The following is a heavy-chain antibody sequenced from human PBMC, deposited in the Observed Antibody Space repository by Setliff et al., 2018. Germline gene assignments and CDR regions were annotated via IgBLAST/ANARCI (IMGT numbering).Heavy chain of an antibody. Sequence: ASVKVSCKASGYTFTTYAISWMRQAPGQGLEWMGWINTNTGNPSYAQGFTGRFVFSLDTSVSTAYLQISSLKAEDTALYYCARASRFGTIKYRGDYYMDVWGKGTTVTVPS. CDR1: GYTFTTYA. D-gene: IGHD3-10*01. V-gene: IGHV7-4-1*02. CDR2: INTNTGNP. J-gene: IGHJ6*03. CDR3: ARASRFGTIKYRGDYYMDV.